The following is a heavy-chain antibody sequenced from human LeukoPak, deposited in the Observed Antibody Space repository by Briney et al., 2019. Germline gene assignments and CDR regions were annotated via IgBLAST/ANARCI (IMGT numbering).Heavy chain of an antibody. CDR1: GGSINSY. CDR2: ISGSGTI. V-gene: IGHV4-4*07. CDR3: ARDSGTTGEVKFDP. Sequence: SETLSLTCTVSGGSINSYWSWIRQPAGKGLEWIGRISGSGTITYNPALQRRVSISIDTAKNQVSLEMKAVTAADTAVYYCARDSGTTGEVKFDPWGQGTLVTVSS. J-gene: IGHJ5*02. D-gene: IGHD3-10*01.